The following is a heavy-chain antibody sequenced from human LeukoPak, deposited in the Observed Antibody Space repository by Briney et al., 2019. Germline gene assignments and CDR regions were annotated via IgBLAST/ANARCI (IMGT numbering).Heavy chain of an antibody. V-gene: IGHV1-69*13. J-gene: IGHJ3*02. CDR3: ARNSVWSGYYLGPRVNDVFDI. D-gene: IGHD3-3*01. CDR1: GGTFSSYV. Sequence: SVTVSCKASGGTFSSYVSSGVRQAPGQGLEWMGGIIPIFGTANDVQRFQGRVTITADETTSTAYMEMSSLRPENTAVYYCARNSVWSGYYLGPRVNDVFDIWGQGTMVTVSS. CDR2: IIPIFGTA.